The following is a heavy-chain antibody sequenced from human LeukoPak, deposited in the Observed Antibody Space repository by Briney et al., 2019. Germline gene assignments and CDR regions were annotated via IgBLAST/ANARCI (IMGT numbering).Heavy chain of an antibody. Sequence: GGSLRLSCAASGFMFTSYWMSWVRQAPGKGLEWVANINQDGSAKYYVDSVKGRFTISRDNAKNSLYLQMNSLRAEDTAVYYCARDSGWLSDQWGQGTLVTVSS. CDR1: GFMFTSYW. V-gene: IGHV3-7*01. CDR2: INQDGSAK. CDR3: ARDSGWLSDQ. D-gene: IGHD6-19*01. J-gene: IGHJ4*02.